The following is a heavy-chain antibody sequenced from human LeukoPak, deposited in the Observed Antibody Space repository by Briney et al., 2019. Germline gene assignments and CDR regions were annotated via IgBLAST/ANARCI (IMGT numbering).Heavy chain of an antibody. CDR3: ASASGYSASADWYFDL. D-gene: IGHD5-12*01. J-gene: IGHJ2*01. CDR2: IYYSGST. Sequence: SETLSLTCTVSGGSISSYYWSWIRQPPGKGLEWIGYIYYSGSTNYNPSLKSRVTMSVDTSKNQFSLKLRYVTAADTAVYYCASASGYSASADWYFDLWGRGTLVTVSS. V-gene: IGHV4-59*01. CDR1: GGSISSYY.